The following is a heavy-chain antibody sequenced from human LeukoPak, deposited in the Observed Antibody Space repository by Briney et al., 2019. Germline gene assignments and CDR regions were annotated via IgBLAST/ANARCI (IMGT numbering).Heavy chain of an antibody. Sequence: PGGSLRLSCAASGFTVSSNYMSWVRQAPGKGLEWVSVIYSGGSTYYADSVKGRFTISRDNSKNTLYLQMNSLRAEDTAVYYCARYNTLDCFDYWGQGTLVTVTS. CDR1: GFTVSSNY. CDR2: IYSGGST. D-gene: IGHD1-14*01. CDR3: ARYNTLDCFDY. J-gene: IGHJ4*02. V-gene: IGHV3-66*02.